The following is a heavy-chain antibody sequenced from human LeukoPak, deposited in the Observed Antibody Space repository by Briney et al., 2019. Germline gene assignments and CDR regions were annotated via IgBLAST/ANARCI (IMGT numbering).Heavy chain of an antibody. D-gene: IGHD3-3*01. J-gene: IGHJ3*02. CDR1: GYTFTSYG. CDR2: ISAYNGNT. Sequence: ASVKVSCKASGYTFTSYGISWVRQAPGQGLEWMGWISAYNGNTNYAQKLQGRVTMTTDTSTSTAYMELRSLRSDDTAVYYCARGVHYDFWSGYRKPAAFDIWGQGTMVTVSS. V-gene: IGHV1-18*01. CDR3: ARGVHYDFWSGYRKPAAFDI.